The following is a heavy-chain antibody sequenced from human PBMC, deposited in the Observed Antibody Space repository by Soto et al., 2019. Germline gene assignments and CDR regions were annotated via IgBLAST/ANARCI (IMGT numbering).Heavy chain of an antibody. D-gene: IGHD2-21*02. Sequence: SETLSLTCTVSGDSISGYYWSWIRQPPGKGLEWIGYMYNTGSTVYNPSFKSRVTISVDTSKNQFSLKLNSVTAADTAVYYCARDLWGYCGTDCYPLDVWGQGTTVTVSS. CDR2: MYNTGST. CDR3: ARDLWGYCGTDCYPLDV. V-gene: IGHV4-59*01. J-gene: IGHJ6*02. CDR1: GDSISGYY.